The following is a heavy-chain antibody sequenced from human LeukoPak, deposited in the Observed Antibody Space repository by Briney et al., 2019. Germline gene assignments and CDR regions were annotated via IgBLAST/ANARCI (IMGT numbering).Heavy chain of an antibody. V-gene: IGHV1-18*01. J-gene: IGHJ4*02. CDR2: ISAYNGNT. CDR1: GYTFTSYG. Sequence: ASVKVSCKASGYTFTSYGISWVRQAPGQGLEWMGWISAYNGNTNYAQKFQGRVTMTRDTSISTAYMELSRLRSDDTAVYYCARENKEDFDYWGQGTLVTVSS. CDR3: ARENKEDFDY.